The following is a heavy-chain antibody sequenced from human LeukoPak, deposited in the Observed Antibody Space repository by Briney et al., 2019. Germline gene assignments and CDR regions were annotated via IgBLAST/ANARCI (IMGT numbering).Heavy chain of an antibody. Sequence: SQTLSLTCTVSGGSISSGDYYWSWIRHPPGKGLEWIGYVYYSGSTYCNPSLKSRVTLSVDTYQNQFSLKLTSMTAADTAVYYCARDGSSTFPNWFDPRGQGILVIVSS. D-gene: IGHD6-6*01. CDR2: VYYSGST. V-gene: IGHV4-30-4*01. CDR3: ARDGSSTFPNWFDP. CDR1: GGSISSGDYY. J-gene: IGHJ5*02.